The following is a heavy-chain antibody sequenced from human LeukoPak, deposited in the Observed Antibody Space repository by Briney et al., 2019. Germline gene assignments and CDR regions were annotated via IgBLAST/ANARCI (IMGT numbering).Heavy chain of an antibody. Sequence: ASVKVSCKASGYTFTSYDINWVRQATGQGLEWMGWINPNSGNTGYAQKFQGRVTMTRNTSISTAYMELSSLRSEDTAVYYCARGVSSSWYHIDYWGQGTLVTVSS. CDR2: INPNSGNT. CDR1: GYTFTSYD. J-gene: IGHJ4*02. V-gene: IGHV1-8*01. D-gene: IGHD6-13*01. CDR3: ARGVSSSWYHIDY.